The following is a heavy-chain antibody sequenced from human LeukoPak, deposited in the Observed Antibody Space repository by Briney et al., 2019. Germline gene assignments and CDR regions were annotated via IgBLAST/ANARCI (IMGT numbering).Heavy chain of an antibody. D-gene: IGHD6-19*01. CDR1: GGSISSYY. Sequence: PSETLSLTCTVSGGSISSYYWSWTRQPPGNALEWIGYIYSTGSTNYNPSLKSRVTISVDTSKNQFSLKLSSVTAADTAVYYCARAFSSGWYPYSIGGLWFDYWGQGTLVTVSS. V-gene: IGHV4-59*01. CDR3: ARAFSSGWYPYSIGGLWFDY. J-gene: IGHJ4*02. CDR2: IYSTGST.